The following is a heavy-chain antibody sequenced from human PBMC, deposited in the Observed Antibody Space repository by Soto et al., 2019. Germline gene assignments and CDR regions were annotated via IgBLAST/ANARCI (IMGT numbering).Heavy chain of an antibody. CDR2: ISYDGSNK. Sequence: GGSLRLSCAASGFTFSSYGMHWVRQAPGKGLEWVAVISYDGSNKYYADSVKGRFTISRDNSKNTLYLQMNSMRAEDPAVYYCAKEVVVTAYFDYWGQGTLVTVSS. CDR1: GFTFSSYG. CDR3: AKEVVVTAYFDY. V-gene: IGHV3-30*18. J-gene: IGHJ4*02. D-gene: IGHD2-21*02.